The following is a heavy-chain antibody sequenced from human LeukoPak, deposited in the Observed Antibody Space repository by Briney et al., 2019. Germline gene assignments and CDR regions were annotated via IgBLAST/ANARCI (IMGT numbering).Heavy chain of an antibody. Sequence: PGGSLRLSCAASGFTFSNAWMSCVRQAPGKGLEWVGRIKSKTDGGTTDYAAPVKGRFTISRDDSKNTLYLQMNSLKTEDTAVYYCTTDPHCSSTSCYPPWFDPWGQGTLVTVSS. CDR2: IKSKTDGGTT. V-gene: IGHV3-15*01. D-gene: IGHD2-2*01. CDR1: GFTFSNAW. CDR3: TTDPHCSSTSCYPPWFDP. J-gene: IGHJ5*02.